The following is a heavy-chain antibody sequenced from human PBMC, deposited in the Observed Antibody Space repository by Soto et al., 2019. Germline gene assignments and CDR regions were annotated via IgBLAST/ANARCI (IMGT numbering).Heavy chain of an antibody. D-gene: IGHD3-16*02. CDR1: GYTFTSYA. J-gene: IGHJ4*02. V-gene: IGHV1-3*01. CDR3: AILMITFGGVIGRIDY. Sequence: ASVKVSCKASGYTFTSYAMHWVRQAPGQRLEWMGWINAGNGNTKYSQKLQGRVTITRDTSASTAYMELSSLRSEDTAVYYCAILMITFGGVIGRIDYWGQGTLVTVSS. CDR2: INAGNGNT.